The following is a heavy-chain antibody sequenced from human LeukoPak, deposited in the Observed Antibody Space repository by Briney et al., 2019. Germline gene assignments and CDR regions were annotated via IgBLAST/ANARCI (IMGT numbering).Heavy chain of an antibody. CDR3: ARDGVEFYNWFDP. J-gene: IGHJ5*02. CDR1: GFTFSSYW. Sequence: PGGSLRLSCAASGFTFSSYWMHWVRQAPGKGPVWVSRINSDGSSTTYADSVKGRFTISRDNAKNTLYLQMNSLRAEDTAVYYCARDGVEFYNWFDPWGQGTLVTVSS. V-gene: IGHV3-74*01. D-gene: IGHD2-21*01. CDR2: INSDGSST.